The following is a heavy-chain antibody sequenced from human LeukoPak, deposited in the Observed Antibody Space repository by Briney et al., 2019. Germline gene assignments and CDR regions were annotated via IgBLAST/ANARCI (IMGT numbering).Heavy chain of an antibody. V-gene: IGHV3-48*01. CDR1: GFTFNRCW. CDR3: ARDHVGGDYYYYGMDA. CDR2: ISSGSSTI. D-gene: IGHD2-21*01. J-gene: IGHJ6*02. Sequence: GGSLRLSCVVSGFTFNRCWMNWVRQAPGKGLEWISYISSGSSTIYYADSVRGRFTISRDTAKNSLYLQMNSLRAEDTAVYYCARDHVGGDYYYYGMDAWGQGTTVTVSS.